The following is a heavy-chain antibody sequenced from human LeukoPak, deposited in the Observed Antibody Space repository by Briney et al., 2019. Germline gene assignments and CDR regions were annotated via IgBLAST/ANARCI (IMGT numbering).Heavy chain of an antibody. D-gene: IGHD3-22*01. CDR3: ARESTPYYDSSGCYRY. V-gene: IGHV1-69*13. Sequence: ASVKVSCKASGGTFSSYAISWVRQAPGQGLEWMGGIIPIFGTANYAQKFQGRVTITADESTSTAYMELSSLRSEDTAVCYCARESTPYYDSSGCYRYWGQGTLVTVSS. CDR1: GGTFSSYA. J-gene: IGHJ4*02. CDR2: IIPIFGTA.